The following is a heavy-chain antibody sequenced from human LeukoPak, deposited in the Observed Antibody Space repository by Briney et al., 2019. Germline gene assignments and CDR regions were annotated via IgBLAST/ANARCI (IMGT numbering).Heavy chain of an antibody. CDR2: ISGSGTST. J-gene: IGHJ4*02. Sequence: PGGSLRLSCAASGFTFSTYAMSWVRQAPGKGLEWVSVISGSGTSTYYADSVKGRFTISRDNSKNTPYLQMNSLRAEDTAVYYCAKRLCDGGSCYGPPDYWGQGTLVTVSS. CDR3: AKRLCDGGSCYGPPDY. V-gene: IGHV3-23*01. CDR1: GFTFSTYA. D-gene: IGHD2-15*01.